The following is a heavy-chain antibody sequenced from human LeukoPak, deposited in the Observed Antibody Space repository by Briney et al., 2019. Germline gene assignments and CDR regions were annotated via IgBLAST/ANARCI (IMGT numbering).Heavy chain of an antibody. CDR2: ISYDGGNA. D-gene: IGHD6-13*01. CDR3: AGSLDY. Sequence: GGSLRLSCAASGFTFSSYAMHWVRQAPGEGLQWVAVISYDGGNAYYADSVKGRFTISRDNSKSTLYLQMNSLRTEDTAVYYCAGSLDYWGQGTLVTASS. CDR1: GFTFSSYA. V-gene: IGHV3-30-3*01. J-gene: IGHJ4*02.